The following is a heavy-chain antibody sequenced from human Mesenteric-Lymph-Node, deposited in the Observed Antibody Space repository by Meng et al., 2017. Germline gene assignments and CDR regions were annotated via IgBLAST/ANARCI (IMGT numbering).Heavy chain of an antibody. D-gene: IGHD1-26*01. J-gene: IGHJ4*02. CDR2: ISASGGNT. Sequence: GGSLRLSCAASGFRFSNYAMYWVRQAPGEGLEWVSTISASGGNTYYADSVKGRFTISRDNSKNTLYLQMNSLRAEDTALYYCAKERSRGDFEYWGQGTLVTVSS. CDR1: GFRFSNYA. V-gene: IGHV3-23*01. CDR3: AKERSRGDFEY.